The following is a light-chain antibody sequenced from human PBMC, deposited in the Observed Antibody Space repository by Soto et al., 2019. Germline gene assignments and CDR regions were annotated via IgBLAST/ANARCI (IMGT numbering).Light chain of an antibody. Sequence: SALIQPASVSGSPGQSITISCTGTSSDVGVSNYVSWYQQHPGKVPKLMIYDVSIRPSGVSTRFSGSKSGNTASLTISGLQAEDEADYYCSSYTSTSALGVFGAGTKVTVL. CDR1: SSDVGVSNY. CDR3: SSYTSTSALGV. V-gene: IGLV2-14*03. CDR2: DVS. J-gene: IGLJ1*01.